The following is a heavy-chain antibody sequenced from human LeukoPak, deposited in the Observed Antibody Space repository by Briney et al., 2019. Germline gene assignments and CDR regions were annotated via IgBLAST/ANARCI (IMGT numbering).Heavy chain of an antibody. J-gene: IGHJ6*02. Sequence: SQTLSLTCTVSGGSISSGDYYWSWIRQPPGKGLEWIGYIYYSGSTYYNPSLKSRVTISVDTSKNQFSLKLSSVTAADTAVYYCARGPAQGDYYYYGMDVWGQGTTVTVSS. D-gene: IGHD3-16*01. CDR3: ARGPAQGDYYYYGMDV. V-gene: IGHV4-30-4*01. CDR1: GGSISSGDYY. CDR2: IYYSGST.